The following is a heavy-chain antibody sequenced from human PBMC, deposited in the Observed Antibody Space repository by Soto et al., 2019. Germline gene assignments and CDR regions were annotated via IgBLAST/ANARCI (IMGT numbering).Heavy chain of an antibody. D-gene: IGHD3-16*01. CDR3: ARDPWAADY. J-gene: IGHJ4*02. CDR2: IYSGGST. CDR1: GFTVSTKY. Sequence: EVQLVESGGGLVQPGGSLRLSCAASGFTVSTKYMSWVRQAPGKGLEWVSVIYSGGSTFYADSVRGRFTISRDNSKNTMNIKMNSLRAEDTAVYYWARDPWAADYWGQGTLVTVSS. V-gene: IGHV3-66*01.